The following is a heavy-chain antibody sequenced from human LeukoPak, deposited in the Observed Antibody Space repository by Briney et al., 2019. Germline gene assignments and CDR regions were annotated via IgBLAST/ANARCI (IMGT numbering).Heavy chain of an antibody. CDR2: ISYDGSNK. Sequence: GRSLRLSCAASGFTFSSYAMHWVRQAPGKGLEWVAVISYDGSNKYYADSVKGRFTISRDNSKNTLYLQMNSLRAEDTAVYYCARGSIAVAGTDWFDPWGQGTLVTVSS. V-gene: IGHV3-30-3*01. CDR3: ARGSIAVAGTDWFDP. CDR1: GFTFSSYA. J-gene: IGHJ5*02. D-gene: IGHD6-19*01.